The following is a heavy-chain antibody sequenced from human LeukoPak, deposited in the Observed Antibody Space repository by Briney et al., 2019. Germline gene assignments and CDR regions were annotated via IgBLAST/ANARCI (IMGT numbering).Heavy chain of an antibody. Sequence: SESLSLTCAVSGGSISSGGYSWSWIRQPPGKGLEWIGYIYHSGSTYYNPSLKSRVTISVDRSKNQFSLKLSSVTAADTAVYYCARGVVRGVIKGWFDPWGQGTLVTVSS. V-gene: IGHV4-30-2*01. CDR1: GGSISSGGYS. D-gene: IGHD3-10*01. CDR3: ARGVVRGVIKGWFDP. J-gene: IGHJ5*02. CDR2: IYHSGST.